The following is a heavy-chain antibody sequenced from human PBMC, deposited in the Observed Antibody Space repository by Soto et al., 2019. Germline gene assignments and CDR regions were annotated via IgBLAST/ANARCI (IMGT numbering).Heavy chain of an antibody. CDR2: INPNSGCT. J-gene: IGHJ4*02. V-gene: IGHV1-2*02. Sequence: QVQLVQSGAEVKKPGASVKVSCKASGYTFTVYYMHWVRQAPGQGLEWMGWINPNSGCTNYAQKFQRMVTMTRDTSISTAYMELSRLRSDDTAVYYCARSSLRLLLRGLSFACPYWGQGTLVTVSS. D-gene: IGHD3-22*01. CDR3: ARSSLRLLLRGLSFACPY. CDR1: GYTFTVYY.